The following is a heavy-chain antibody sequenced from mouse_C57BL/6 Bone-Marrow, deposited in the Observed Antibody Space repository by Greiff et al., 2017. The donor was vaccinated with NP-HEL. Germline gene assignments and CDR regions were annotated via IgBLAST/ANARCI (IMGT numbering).Heavy chain of an antibody. CDR3: ARSLYYYGSSHWYFDV. CDR2: IYPGSGST. CDR1: GYTFTSYW. D-gene: IGHD1-1*01. V-gene: IGHV1-55*01. J-gene: IGHJ1*03. Sequence: QVQLKQPGAELVKPGASVKMSCKASGYTFTSYWITWVKQRPGQGLEWIGDIYPGSGSTNYNEKFKSKATLTVDTSSSTAYMQLSSLTSEDSAVYYCARSLYYYGSSHWYFDVWGTGTTVTVSS.